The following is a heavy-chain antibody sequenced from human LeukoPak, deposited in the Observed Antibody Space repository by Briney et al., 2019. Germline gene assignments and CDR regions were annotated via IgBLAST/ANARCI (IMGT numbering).Heavy chain of an antibody. CDR2: IIPIFGTA. CDR1: GGTFSSYA. V-gene: IGHV1-69*06. J-gene: IGHJ3*02. CDR3: ARRLTLVRGVSGTDAFDI. Sequence: GSSVKVSCKASGGTFSSYAISWVRQAPGQGLEWMGGIIPIFGTANYAQKFQGRVTITADKSTSTAYMELSSLSSEDTAMYFCARRLTLVRGVSGTDAFDIWGQGTMVTVSS. D-gene: IGHD3-10*01.